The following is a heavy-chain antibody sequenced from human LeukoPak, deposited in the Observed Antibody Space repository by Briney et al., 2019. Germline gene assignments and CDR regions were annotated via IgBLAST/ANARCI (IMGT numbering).Heavy chain of an antibody. J-gene: IGHJ4*02. CDR2: INHSGST. CDR3: ARDGVSREVDY. V-gene: IGHV4-34*01. Sequence: PSEILSLTCAVYGGSFSGYYWSWIRQPPGKGLEWIGEINHSGSTNYNPSLKSRVTISVDTSKNQFSLKLSSVTAADTAVYYCARDGVSREVDYWGQGTLVTVSS. D-gene: IGHD3-10*01. CDR1: GGSFSGYY.